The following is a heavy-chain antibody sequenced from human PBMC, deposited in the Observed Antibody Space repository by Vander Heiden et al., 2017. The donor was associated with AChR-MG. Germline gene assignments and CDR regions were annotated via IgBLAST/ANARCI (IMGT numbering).Heavy chain of an antibody. Sequence: QVQLQQWGAGLLKPSETLSLTCAVYGGSFSGYYWSWIRQPPGKGLEWIGEINHSGSTNYNPSLKSRVTISVDTSKNQFSLKLSSVTAADTAVYYCASGYDSSGYHYYYYYMDVWGKGTTVTVSS. V-gene: IGHV4-34*01. D-gene: IGHD3-22*01. J-gene: IGHJ6*03. CDR3: ASGYDSSGYHYYYYYMDV. CDR2: INHSGST. CDR1: GGSFSGYY.